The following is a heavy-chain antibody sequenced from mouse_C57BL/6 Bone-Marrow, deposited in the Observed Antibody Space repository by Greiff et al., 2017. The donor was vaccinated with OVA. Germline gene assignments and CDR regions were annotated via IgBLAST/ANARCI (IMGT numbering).Heavy chain of an antibody. CDR2: IDPANGNT. Sequence: EVKLVESVAELVRPGASVKLSCTASGFNIKNTYMHWVKQRPEQGLEWIGRIDPANGNTKYAPKFQGKATITAAPSSNTAYLQLSSLTSEDTAISYCLISYDYAGDCSFVVWGTGTTVTVSS. V-gene: IGHV14-3*01. J-gene: IGHJ1*03. CDR1: GFNIKNTY. D-gene: IGHD2-4*01. CDR3: LISYDYAGDCSFVV.